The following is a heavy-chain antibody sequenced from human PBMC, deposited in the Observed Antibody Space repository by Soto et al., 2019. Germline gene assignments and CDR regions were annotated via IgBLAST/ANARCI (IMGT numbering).Heavy chain of an antibody. Sequence: QVQLQESGPGLVKPSQTLSLTCTVSGGSISSGGYYWSWIRQHPGKGLEWVGYIYYSGSTYYNPSLKSRVTISVDTSKNQFSLKLSSVTAADTAVYYCARGDYGDYVFLDYWGQGTLVTVSS. J-gene: IGHJ4*02. CDR3: ARGDYGDYVFLDY. CDR2: IYYSGST. CDR1: GGSISSGGYY. V-gene: IGHV4-31*03. D-gene: IGHD4-17*01.